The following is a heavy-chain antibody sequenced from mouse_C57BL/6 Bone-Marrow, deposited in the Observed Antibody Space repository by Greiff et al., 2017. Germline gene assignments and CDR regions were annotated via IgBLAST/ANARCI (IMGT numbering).Heavy chain of an antibody. CDR3: ASYYGSGYGAMDY. CDR2: IHPNSGST. D-gene: IGHD1-1*01. V-gene: IGHV1-64*01. Sequence: QVQLQQPGAELVKPGASVKLSCKASGYTFTSYWMHWVKQRPGQGLEWIGMIHPNSGSTNYNEKFKSKATLTVDKSSSTAYMQLSSLTSEDSAVYYCASYYGSGYGAMDYWGQGTSVTVSS. J-gene: IGHJ4*01. CDR1: GYTFTSYW.